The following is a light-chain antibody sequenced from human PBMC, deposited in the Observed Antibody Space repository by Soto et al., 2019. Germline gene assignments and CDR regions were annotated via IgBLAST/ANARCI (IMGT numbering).Light chain of an antibody. CDR2: EVI. CDR1: SSDVGGYNY. V-gene: IGLV2-14*01. Sequence: QSALTQPASVSGFPGQSITISCTGTSSDVGGYNYVSWYQQHPGKAPKLLIYEVINRPSWVSNRFSGSKSGNTASLTISGLQAEDEGEYHCSSYTGSRVLVFGGGTKVTVL. CDR3: SSYTGSRVLV. J-gene: IGLJ3*02.